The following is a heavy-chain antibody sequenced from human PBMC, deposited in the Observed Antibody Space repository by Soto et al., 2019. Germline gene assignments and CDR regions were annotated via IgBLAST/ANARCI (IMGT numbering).Heavy chain of an antibody. CDR2: ISYDGSNK. CDR1: GFTFSSYA. D-gene: IGHD3-3*01. V-gene: IGHV3-30-3*01. Sequence: PGGSLRLSCVGSGFTFSSYAMHWVRQAPGKGLEWVAVISYDGSNKYYADSVKGRFTISRDNSKNTLYLQMNSLRAEDTAVYYCARNREINYDFWSGYYRVPYYYYGMDVWGQGTTVTV. J-gene: IGHJ6*02. CDR3: ARNREINYDFWSGYYRVPYYYYGMDV.